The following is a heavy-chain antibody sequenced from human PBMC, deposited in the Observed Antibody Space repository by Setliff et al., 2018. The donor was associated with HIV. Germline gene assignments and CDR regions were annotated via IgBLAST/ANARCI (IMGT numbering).Heavy chain of an antibody. CDR1: GYTLTNYD. J-gene: IGHJ4*02. Sequence: GASVKVSCKASGYTLTNYDINRVRQATGQGLEWMGWMNPSGATGYAQEFQGRVTMTRDTSISTAYMELSSLRSEDTAVYYCARVISGRGRELPDFDYWGQGTQVTVSS. D-gene: IGHD3-10*01. CDR2: MNPSGAT. CDR3: ARVISGRGRELPDFDY. V-gene: IGHV1-8*02.